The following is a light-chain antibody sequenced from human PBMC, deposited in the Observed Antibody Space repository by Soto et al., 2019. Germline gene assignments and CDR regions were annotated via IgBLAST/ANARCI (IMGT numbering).Light chain of an antibody. Sequence: DIQMTQSPSSLSASLGDRVTITCRASQSISSFLNWYQQKSGKAPKLLIYNGSTLQSGVPSRFSGSGSRTDFTLTISCLQSEDFATYYCQQYYSYPRITFGQGTRLEIK. CDR2: NGS. CDR1: QSISSF. V-gene: IGKV1-39*01. J-gene: IGKJ5*01. CDR3: QQYYSYPRIT.